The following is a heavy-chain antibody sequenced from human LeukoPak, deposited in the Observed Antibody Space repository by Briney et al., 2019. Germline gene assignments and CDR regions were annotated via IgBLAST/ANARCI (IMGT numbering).Heavy chain of an antibody. CDR3: AGDGGPFDF. CDR2: IKQDGSEK. V-gene: IGHV3-7*03. J-gene: IGHJ4*02. Sequence: GGSLRFSCAASGFTFRSYWMSWVRQAPGKGLEWVDNIKQDGSEKYYVDSVKGRFTISRDNAKNSLYLQMNSLRAEDTAVYYCAGDGGPFDFWGQGTLVTVSS. D-gene: IGHD2-15*01. CDR1: GFTFRSYW.